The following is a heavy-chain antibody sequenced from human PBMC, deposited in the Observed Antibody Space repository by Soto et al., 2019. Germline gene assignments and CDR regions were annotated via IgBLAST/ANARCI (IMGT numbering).Heavy chain of an antibody. D-gene: IGHD4-4*01. CDR3: ARAEASTVTTYYYYMDV. CDR2: IYYSGST. J-gene: IGHJ6*03. Sequence: SETLSLTCTVSGGSISSGGYYWSWIRQHPGKGLEWIGYIYYSGSTYYNPSLKSRVTISVDTSKNQFSLKLSSVTAADTAVYYCARAEASTVTTYYYYMDVWGKGTTVTVSS. V-gene: IGHV4-31*03. CDR1: GGSISSGGYY.